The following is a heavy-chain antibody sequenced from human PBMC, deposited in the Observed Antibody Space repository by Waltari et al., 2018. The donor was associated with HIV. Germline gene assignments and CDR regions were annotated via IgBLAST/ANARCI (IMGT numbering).Heavy chain of an antibody. CDR3: ARASYDFWSGYFDY. V-gene: IGHV1-2*02. D-gene: IGHD3-3*01. J-gene: IGHJ4*02. CDR1: GYTFPGYY. CDR2: INPNSGGT. Sequence: QVQLVQSGAEVKKPGASVKVSCKASGYTFPGYYLHWVRRAPGQGLEWMGWINPNSGGTNYAQKFQGRVTMTRDTSISTAYMELSRLRSDDTAVYYCARASYDFWSGYFDYWGQGTLVTVSS.